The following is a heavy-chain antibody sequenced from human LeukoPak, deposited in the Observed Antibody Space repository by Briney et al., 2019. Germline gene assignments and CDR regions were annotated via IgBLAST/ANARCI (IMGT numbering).Heavy chain of an antibody. CDR2: ISGSGGST. CDR1: GFTFSSYA. Sequence: GGSLRLSCAASGFTFSSYAMSWVRQAPGRGLEWVSAISGSGGSTYYADSVKGRFTISRDNSKNTLYLQMNSLRAEDTAVYYCAKDNGDSSYYFDYWGQGTLVTVSS. CDR3: AKDNGDSSYYFDY. D-gene: IGHD2-21*01. J-gene: IGHJ4*02. V-gene: IGHV3-23*01.